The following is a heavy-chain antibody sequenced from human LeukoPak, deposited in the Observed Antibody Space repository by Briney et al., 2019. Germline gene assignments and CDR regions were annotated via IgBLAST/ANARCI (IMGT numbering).Heavy chain of an antibody. Sequence: GGSLRLSCAASGFTFSCYGMHWVRQAPGKGLEWVAVISYDGSNQYYADSVKGRFTISRDNSKNTLYLQMNSLRAEDTAVYYCAKDRDGMIPVFDYWGQGTLVTVAS. CDR3: AKDRDGMIPVFDY. CDR2: ISYDGSNQ. D-gene: IGHD3-16*01. J-gene: IGHJ4*02. CDR1: GFTFSCYG. V-gene: IGHV3-30*18.